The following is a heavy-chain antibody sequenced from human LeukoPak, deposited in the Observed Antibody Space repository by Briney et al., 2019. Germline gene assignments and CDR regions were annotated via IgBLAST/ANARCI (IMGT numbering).Heavy chain of an antibody. CDR1: GFTFNSYT. Sequence: GGSLRLSCAASGFTFNSYTMNWVRQAPGKGPEWVSALSSSGTSTYYTHAVKGRFTISRDNSKNTLYLQMNTLRAEDTAVYYCAKEGPTRVAGAFDYWGQGTLDTVSS. V-gene: IGHV3-23*01. CDR3: AKEGPTRVAGAFDY. J-gene: IGHJ4*02. D-gene: IGHD3-3*01. CDR2: LSSSGTST.